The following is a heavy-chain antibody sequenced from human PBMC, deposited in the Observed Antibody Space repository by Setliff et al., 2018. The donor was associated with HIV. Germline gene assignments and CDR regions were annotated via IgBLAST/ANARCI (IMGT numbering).Heavy chain of an antibody. D-gene: IGHD1-26*01. Sequence: SETLSLTCTVSGASISSSSHHWAWIRQPPGKGLEYIGNTYYTGNTHHNPSLESRVATSVDTSKNQFSLKLSSVTAADTAVYYCARIVRWELVATSTFFYYYMDVWGKGTTVTVSS. CDR1: GASISSSSHH. CDR3: ARIVRWELVATSTFFYYYMDV. J-gene: IGHJ6*03. CDR2: TYYTGNT. V-gene: IGHV4-39*01.